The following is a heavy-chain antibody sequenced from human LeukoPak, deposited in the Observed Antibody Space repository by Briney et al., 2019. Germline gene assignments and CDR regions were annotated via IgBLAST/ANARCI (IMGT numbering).Heavy chain of an antibody. Sequence: NPSETLSLTCSVSGGSISTYFWNWIRQPAGKGLEWIGRIYSSGTTNYNPSLKSRVTISVDTSKNQFSLKLSSVTAADTAVYYCARQRRITIEFDPWGQGTLVTVSS. CDR3: ARQRRITIEFDP. CDR2: IYSSGTT. V-gene: IGHV4-4*07. CDR1: GGSISTYF. D-gene: IGHD3-10*01. J-gene: IGHJ5*02.